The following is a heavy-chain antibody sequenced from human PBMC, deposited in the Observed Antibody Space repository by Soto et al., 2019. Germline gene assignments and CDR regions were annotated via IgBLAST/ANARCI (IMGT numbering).Heavy chain of an antibody. Sequence: ASVKVSCKASGYTFTSYGISWARQAPGQGLEWMGWISTYNGNTKYAQKLQGRVTMTTDTSTSTAYMELRSLRSDDTAVFYCAREMVRGVGSDYWGQGTLVNGSS. CDR3: AREMVRGVGSDY. D-gene: IGHD3-10*01. J-gene: IGHJ4*02. CDR1: GYTFTSYG. CDR2: ISTYNGNT. V-gene: IGHV1-18*01.